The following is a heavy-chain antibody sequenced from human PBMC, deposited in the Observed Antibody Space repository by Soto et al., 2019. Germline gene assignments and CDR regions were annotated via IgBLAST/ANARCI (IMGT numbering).Heavy chain of an antibody. D-gene: IGHD3-10*01. CDR3: AREVLLWFGELNYSDY. Sequence: GASVKVSCKASGYTFTSYAMHWVRQAPGQRLEWMGWINAGNGNTKYSQKFQGRVTITRDTSASTAYMELSSLRSEDTAVYYYAREVLLWFGELNYSDYWGQGTLVTVSS. V-gene: IGHV1-3*01. J-gene: IGHJ4*02. CDR1: GYTFTSYA. CDR2: INAGNGNT.